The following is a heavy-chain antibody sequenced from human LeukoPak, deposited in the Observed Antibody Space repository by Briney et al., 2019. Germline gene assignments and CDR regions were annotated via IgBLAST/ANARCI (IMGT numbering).Heavy chain of an antibody. D-gene: IGHD1-26*01. CDR1: GGTFSSYA. Sequence: GASVKVSCKASGGTFSSYAISWVRQAPGQGLEWMGGIIPIFGTANYAQKFQGRVTITADESTSTAYMELSSLRSEDTAVYYCARPRSYSGSKYPPENWFDPWGQGTLVTVSS. V-gene: IGHV1-69*13. CDR2: IIPIFGTA. J-gene: IGHJ5*02. CDR3: ARPRSYSGSKYPPENWFDP.